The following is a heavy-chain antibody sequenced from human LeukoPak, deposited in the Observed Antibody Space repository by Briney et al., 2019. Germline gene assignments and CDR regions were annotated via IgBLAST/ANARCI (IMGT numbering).Heavy chain of an antibody. CDR2: ISAYNGNT. Sequence: ASVKVSCKASGYTFTSYGISWVQQAPGQGLEWMGWISAYNGNTNYAQKLQGRVTMTTDTSTSTAYMELRSLRSDDTAVYYCARDLPPGIAAAGRGDYWGQGTLVTVSS. V-gene: IGHV1-18*01. CDR1: GYTFTSYG. CDR3: ARDLPPGIAAAGRGDY. D-gene: IGHD6-13*01. J-gene: IGHJ4*02.